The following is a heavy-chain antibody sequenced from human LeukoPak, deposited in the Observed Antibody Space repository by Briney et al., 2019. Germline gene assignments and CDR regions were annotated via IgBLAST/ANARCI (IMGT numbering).Heavy chain of an antibody. CDR3: ATNWNYRFDY. D-gene: IGHD1-7*01. V-gene: IGHV3-23*01. CDR2: ISGSGGTT. CDR1: GLTFSSYA. Sequence: GGSLRLSCAASGLTFSSYAMSWVRQAPGKGLEWVSLISGSGGTTYYADSVKGRFTISRDNAQNSLYLQMNSLRAGDTAVYYCATNWNYRFDYWGQGTLVTASS. J-gene: IGHJ4*02.